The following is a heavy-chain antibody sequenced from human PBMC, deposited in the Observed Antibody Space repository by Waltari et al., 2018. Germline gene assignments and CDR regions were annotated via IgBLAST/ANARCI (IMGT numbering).Heavy chain of an antibody. J-gene: IGHJ4*02. CDR3: VRGVGSPGDY. CDR1: GYTFPSYW. V-gene: IGHV5-10-1*03. D-gene: IGHD3-10*01. Sequence: EVQLVQSGAEVKKPGASLRLPCKGSGYTFPSYWINWVRQMPGKGLEWMGRIDPTDSETHYNPSFQGNVTISADKSTSTAYVQWNSLKASDTATYYCVRGVGSPGDYWGQGTLVTVSS. CDR2: IDPTDSET.